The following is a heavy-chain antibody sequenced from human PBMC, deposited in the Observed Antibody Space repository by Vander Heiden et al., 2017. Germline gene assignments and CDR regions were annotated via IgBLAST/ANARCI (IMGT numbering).Heavy chain of an antibody. V-gene: IGHV4-34*01. Sequence: QVQLQQWGAGLLKPSETLSITCAVYGGSFSGYYWSWIRQPPGKGLEWIGEINHSGSTNYNPSLKSRVTISVDTSKNQFSLKLSSVTAADTAVYYCARKRVRGFDYWGQGTLVTVSS. J-gene: IGHJ4*02. CDR1: GGSFSGYY. CDR3: ARKRVRGFDY. CDR2: INHSGST. D-gene: IGHD1-1*01.